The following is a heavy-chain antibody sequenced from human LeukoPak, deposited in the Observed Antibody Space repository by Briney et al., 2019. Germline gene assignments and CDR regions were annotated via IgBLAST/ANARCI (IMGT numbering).Heavy chain of an antibody. CDR2: IYYSGST. CDR3: ARPVSGRFDY. J-gene: IGHJ4*02. D-gene: IGHD6-19*01. V-gene: IGHV4-59*08. CDR1: GGSMSPYH. Sequence: PSETLSLTCTVSGGSMSPYHWGWIRQPPGKGLEWTGYIYYSGSTNYNPSLKSRVTISVDTSKNQFSLKLSSVTAADMAIYYCARPVSGRFDYWGQGTLVTVSS.